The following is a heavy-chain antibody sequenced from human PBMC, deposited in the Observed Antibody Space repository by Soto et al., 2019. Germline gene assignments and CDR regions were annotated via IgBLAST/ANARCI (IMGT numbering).Heavy chain of an antibody. CDR2: VYHTGDT. CDR1: GGTVASSHW. J-gene: IGHJ5*02. Sequence: SETLSVTCGVSGGTVASSHWWSWVRQSPSRGLEWIGNVYHTGDTNFNPSLQSRVTFSVDKSNNQFSLRLTSLTAADTAVYFCAREIVTAGGNNYFDPWGPGTLVTVSS. D-gene: IGHD2-21*02. V-gene: IGHV4-4*02. CDR3: AREIVTAGGNNYFDP.